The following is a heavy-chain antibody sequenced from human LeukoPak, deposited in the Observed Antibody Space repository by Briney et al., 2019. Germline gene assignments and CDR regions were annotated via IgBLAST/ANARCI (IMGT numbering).Heavy chain of an antibody. CDR1: GYTFTGFY. V-gene: IGHV1-2*02. J-gene: IGHJ4*02. Sequence: ASVKVSCKASGYTFTGFYIHWVRQAPGQGLEWMGWINPNSGGTNYAQEFQGRVAMTRDTSISTAYMELSRLRSDDTAVYYCARETWQQSFDYWGQGTLVTVSS. D-gene: IGHD6-13*01. CDR3: ARETWQQSFDY. CDR2: INPNSGGT.